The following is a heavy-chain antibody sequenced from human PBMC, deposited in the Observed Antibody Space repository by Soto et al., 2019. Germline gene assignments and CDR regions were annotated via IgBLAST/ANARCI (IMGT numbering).Heavy chain of an antibody. D-gene: IGHD1-1*01. CDR2: VKYGGGT. CDR1: DGSISSSSHY. J-gene: IGHJ4*02. V-gene: IGHV4-39*01. Sequence: QLQVQESGPGLVKPLETLSLTCTVSDGSISSSSHYWAWIRQPPGKGLEWIGGVKYGGGTHYSPSLRSRVTVSIDTSKSQLSLMLSSVTAADTAVYYCVKKTVGTMWDYWGQGTLVTVSS. CDR3: VKKTVGTMWDY.